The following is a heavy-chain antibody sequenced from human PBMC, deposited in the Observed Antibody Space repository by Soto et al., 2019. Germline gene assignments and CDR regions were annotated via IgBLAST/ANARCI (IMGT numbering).Heavy chain of an antibody. V-gene: IGHV3-7*01. J-gene: IGHJ4*01. CDR3: ARVAYGNSWILDY. CDR2: IKQDGSER. Sequence: EVQLEESGGGLVQPGGSLRLSCAASRFTFGSYWMSWVRQAPGKGLEWVANIKQDGSERYYVDSVKGRFTVSRDNTKNSLYLQMNSLRAGDTAVYFCARVAYGNSWILDYWGPGSLVTVSS. D-gene: IGHD6-19*01. CDR1: RFTFGSYW.